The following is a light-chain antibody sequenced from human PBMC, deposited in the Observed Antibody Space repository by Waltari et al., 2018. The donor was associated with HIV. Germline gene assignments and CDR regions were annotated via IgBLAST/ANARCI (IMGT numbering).Light chain of an antibody. Sequence: QSALTQPASVSGSPGQSITISCTGTSSDVGSYNLVSWYQQHPGKAPKLMIYEGSKRPSGVSNRFPGSKSGNTASLTISGLQAEDEADYYCCSYAGSSLYVFGTGTKVTVL. CDR2: EGS. CDR1: SSDVGSYNL. J-gene: IGLJ1*01. V-gene: IGLV2-23*01. CDR3: CSYAGSSLYV.